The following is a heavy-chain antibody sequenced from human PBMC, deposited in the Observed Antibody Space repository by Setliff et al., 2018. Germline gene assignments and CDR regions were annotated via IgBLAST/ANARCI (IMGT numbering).Heavy chain of an antibody. D-gene: IGHD3-3*01. J-gene: IGHJ3*02. Sequence: RLSCAASGFTFSSYSMNWVRQAPGKGLEWVSYISSSSSTIYYADSVKGRFTISRDNAKNSLYLQMNSLRAEDTAVYYCARGPYYDFWSGYGADAFDIWGQGTMVTVSS. V-gene: IGHV3-48*01. CDR1: GFTFSSYS. CDR3: ARGPYYDFWSGYGADAFDI. CDR2: ISSSSSTI.